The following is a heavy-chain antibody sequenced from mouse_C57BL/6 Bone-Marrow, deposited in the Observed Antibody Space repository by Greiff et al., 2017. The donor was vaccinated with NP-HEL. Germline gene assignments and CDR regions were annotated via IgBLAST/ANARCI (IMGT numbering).Heavy chain of an antibody. J-gene: IGHJ4*01. V-gene: IGHV1-19*01. Sequence: VQLQQSGPVLVKPGASVKMSCKASGYTFTDYYMNWVKQSPGKSLEWIGVINPYNGGTSYNQKFKGKATLTVDKSSSSAYMGLNSLTSEDSAVYNSAGGSGVVGYWGQGTTVTVSS. D-gene: IGHD1-1*01. CDR1: GYTFTDYY. CDR3: AGGSGVVGY. CDR2: INPYNGGT.